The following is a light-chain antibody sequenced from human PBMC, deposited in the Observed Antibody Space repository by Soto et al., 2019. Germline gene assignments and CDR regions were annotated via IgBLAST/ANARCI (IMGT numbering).Light chain of an antibody. V-gene: IGKV1-5*01. CDR3: QQYNSYSPWT. Sequence: DIQMTQSPSTLSASVGDTVTVTCRASQSISSWLAWYQQEPGKAPKLLIYDASSLESGVPSRFSGSGSGTEFTLTISSLQPDDFATYYCQQYNSYSPWTFGQGTKVDIK. J-gene: IGKJ1*01. CDR2: DAS. CDR1: QSISSW.